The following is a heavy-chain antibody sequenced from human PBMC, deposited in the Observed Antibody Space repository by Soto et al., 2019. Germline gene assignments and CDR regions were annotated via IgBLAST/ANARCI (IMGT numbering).Heavy chain of an antibody. V-gene: IGHV4-59*12. D-gene: IGHD2-8*01. CDR3: CGAGVGSANPFDS. CDR1: NGSISGFY. J-gene: IGHJ4*02. Sequence: PSETLSLTCSVSNGSISGFYWTWIRQPPGKILERIGYSHYSGRTDYNRSLTSQATMSVDTSKNQFSLNLKSITAPDPAVYYCCGAGVGSANPFDSWGRGTLVTVSS. CDR2: SHYSGRT.